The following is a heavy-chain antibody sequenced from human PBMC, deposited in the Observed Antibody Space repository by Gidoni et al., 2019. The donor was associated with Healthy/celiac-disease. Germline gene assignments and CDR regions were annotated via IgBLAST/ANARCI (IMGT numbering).Heavy chain of an antibody. CDR2: IWYNGSNK. J-gene: IGHJ4*02. CDR1: GFTFSSYG. V-gene: IGHV3-33*08. Sequence: QVQLVESGGGVVKPGRSLRLSCAASGFTFSSYGMHWVRQAPGKGLEWLSVIWYNGSNKYYADSVKGRFTISRDNSKNTLYLQMNSLRAEDTAVYYCAREANYYGSGSYFLDYWGQGTLVTVSS. CDR3: AREANYYGSGSYFLDY. D-gene: IGHD3-10*01.